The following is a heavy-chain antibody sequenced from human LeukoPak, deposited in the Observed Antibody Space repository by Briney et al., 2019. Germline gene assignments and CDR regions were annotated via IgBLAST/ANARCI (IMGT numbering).Heavy chain of an antibody. CDR1: GFTFSSYA. Sequence: GGSLRLSCAASGFTFSSYAMHWVRQAPGKGLEYVSAISSNGGSTYYANSVKGRFTISRDNSKNTLYLQMGSLRAEDMAVYYCARGLRYCGGDCYSTLSYWGQGTLVTVSS. J-gene: IGHJ4*02. D-gene: IGHD2-21*02. CDR3: ARGLRYCGGDCYSTLSY. CDR2: ISSNGGST. V-gene: IGHV3-64*01.